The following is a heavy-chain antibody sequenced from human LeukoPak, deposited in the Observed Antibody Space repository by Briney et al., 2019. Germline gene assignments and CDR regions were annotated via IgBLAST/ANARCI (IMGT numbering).Heavy chain of an antibody. CDR3: ARGDYGGISLSFDY. J-gene: IGHJ4*02. CDR2: IGTAGDK. V-gene: IGHV3-13*01. D-gene: IGHD4/OR15-4a*01. Sequence: GGSLRLSCAASGFTFSSYDMHWVRQATGKGLEWVSSIGTAGDKYYAGSVDGRFIISGDRDSSSLSLQMNNLRVGDTAVYFCARGDYGGISLSFDYWGQGALVTVSS. CDR1: GFTFSSYD.